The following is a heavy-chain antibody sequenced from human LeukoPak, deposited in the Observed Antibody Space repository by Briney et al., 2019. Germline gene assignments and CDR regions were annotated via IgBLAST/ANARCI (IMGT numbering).Heavy chain of an antibody. J-gene: IGHJ4*02. V-gene: IGHV3-23*01. CDR1: GFTFSYYA. Sequence: GGSLRLSCAASGFTFSYYAMSWVRQAPGKGLEWVSSISSSGDVTFYTDPVEGRFTISRDNSKNTLYLQMNSLRAEDTAVYYCAKDRPNYYESNGHYYRLNGDYWGQGTLVTVSS. CDR2: ISSSGDVT. CDR3: AKDRPNYYESNGHYYRLNGDY. D-gene: IGHD3-22*01.